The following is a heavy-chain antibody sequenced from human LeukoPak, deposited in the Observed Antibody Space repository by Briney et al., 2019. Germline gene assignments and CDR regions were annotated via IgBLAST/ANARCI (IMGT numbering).Heavy chain of an antibody. J-gene: IGHJ4*02. D-gene: IGHD3-22*01. CDR3: ARVGDYYDSSGYDY. CDR2: ISSSGSTI. CDR1: GFTFSSYE. V-gene: IGHV3-48*03. Sequence: PGGSLRLSCAASGFTFSSYEMNWVRQAPGKELVWVSYISSSGSTIYYADSVKGRFTISRDNAKNSLYLQMNSLRAEDTAVYYCARVGDYYDSSGYDYWGQGTLVTVSS.